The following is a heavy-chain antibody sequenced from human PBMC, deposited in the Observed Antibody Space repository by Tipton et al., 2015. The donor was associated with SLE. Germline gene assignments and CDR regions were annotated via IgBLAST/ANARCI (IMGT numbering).Heavy chain of an antibody. CDR1: GFTFSNYA. V-gene: IGHV3-30*04. D-gene: IGHD5-18*01. J-gene: IGHJ4*02. CDR2: ISYDGSYR. CDR3: VREGDTAFDY. Sequence: SLRLSCAASGFTFSNYAMHWVRQAPGKGLEWVAVISYDGSYRYYSDSVKGRFTISRDNAKNTVYLQMNSLRAEDSALYYCVREGDTAFDYWGQGTLVSVSS.